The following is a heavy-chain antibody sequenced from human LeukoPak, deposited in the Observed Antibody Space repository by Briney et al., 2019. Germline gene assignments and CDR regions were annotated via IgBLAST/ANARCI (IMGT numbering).Heavy chain of an antibody. V-gene: IGHV3-7*01. CDR3: ARVGRLGY. CDR1: VFTFNSYY. D-gene: IGHD3-16*01. CDR2: IKQDGSEN. J-gene: IGHJ4*02. Sequence: GGSQRLSCTPSVFTFNSYYTRWVRRAPGKGLEWVTYIKQDGSENYYVDSVKGRFTISRDNAKNSLYLQMNRLRAEYTAGYYCARVGRLGYWGQGTLVSVS.